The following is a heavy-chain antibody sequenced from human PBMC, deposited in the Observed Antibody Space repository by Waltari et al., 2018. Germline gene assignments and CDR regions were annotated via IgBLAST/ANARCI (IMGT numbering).Heavy chain of an antibody. CDR1: GGSVSSSTYY. CDR3: AREGFAY. Sequence: QLQLQESGPGLVKPSETLSLTCPVSGGSVSSSTYYWDWLRHPPGMGLEWIGSIFYGGRTYYNPSLKRRVTIAGDTSKNQFSLRLSSATAADTAVYYCAREGFAYWGQGTLVTVSS. J-gene: IGHJ4*02. V-gene: IGHV4-39*07. CDR2: IFYGGRT.